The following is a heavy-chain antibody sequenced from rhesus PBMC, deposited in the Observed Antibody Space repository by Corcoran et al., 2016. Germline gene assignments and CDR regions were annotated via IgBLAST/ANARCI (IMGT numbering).Heavy chain of an antibody. CDR1: GYSISSGYS. Sequence: QVQLQESGPGLVKPSETLSLTCAVPGYSISSGYSWGWSRRPPGKGLEWIGHISSGGSNYLNPSLKSRVTLSVDTSKNQFSLKLSSVTAADTAVYYCAVPWGSGAFDFWGQGLRVTVSS. CDR2: ISSGGSN. V-gene: IGHV4S14*01. D-gene: IGHD5-42*01. CDR3: AVPWGSGAFDF. J-gene: IGHJ3*01.